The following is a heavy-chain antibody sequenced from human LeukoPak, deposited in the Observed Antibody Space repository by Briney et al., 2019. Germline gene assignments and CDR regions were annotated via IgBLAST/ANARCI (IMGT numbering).Heavy chain of an antibody. V-gene: IGHV1-46*01. Sequence: ASVMVSCKTSGYTFRSYSMHWVRQAPGQGLEWMAIIDPSDGGRSYAQKFQGRVTMTSDTSASTVYMELSSLRSEDTAVYYCARGATDYFYMDVWGKGTTVSVSS. CDR1: GYTFRSYS. CDR3: ARGATDYFYMDV. J-gene: IGHJ6*03. CDR2: IDPSDGGR.